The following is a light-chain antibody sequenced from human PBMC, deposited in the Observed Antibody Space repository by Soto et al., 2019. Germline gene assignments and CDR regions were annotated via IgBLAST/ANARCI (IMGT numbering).Light chain of an antibody. Sequence: EIVLTQSPATLSLSPGERATLSCRASQNVYVYIAWYQQKPGQAPRLLIFDASKTAAGIPARFSGSGSGTDFTLTISSLEPEDFAVYYCQQHKNLPLVFGQGTRL. V-gene: IGKV3-11*01. CDR2: DAS. CDR3: QQHKNLPLV. CDR1: QNVYVY. J-gene: IGKJ5*01.